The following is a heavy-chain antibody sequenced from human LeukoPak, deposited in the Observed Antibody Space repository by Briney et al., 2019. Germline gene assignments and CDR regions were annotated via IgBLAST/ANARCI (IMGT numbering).Heavy chain of an antibody. V-gene: IGHV4-31*03. D-gene: IGHD3-10*01. Sequence: SETLSLTCTVSGGSISSGGYYWSWIRQHPGKGLEWIGYIYYSGSTYYNPSLKSRVTISADTSKNQFSLKLSSVTAADTAVYYCARDPLGAFDYWGQGTLVTVSS. CDR2: IYYSGST. CDR3: ARDPLGAFDY. J-gene: IGHJ4*02. CDR1: GGSISSGGYY.